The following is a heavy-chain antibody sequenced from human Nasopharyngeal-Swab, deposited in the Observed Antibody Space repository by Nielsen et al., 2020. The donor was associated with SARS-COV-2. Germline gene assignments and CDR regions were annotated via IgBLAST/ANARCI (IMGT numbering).Heavy chain of an antibody. Sequence: GESLKISCAASGFTFSSYWMSWVRQAPGKGLEWVANIKQDGSEKYYVDSVKGRFTISRDNAKNSLYLQMNSLRAEDTAVYYCASSRTTQNWFDPWGQGTLVTASS. CDR2: IKQDGSEK. V-gene: IGHV3-7*03. CDR1: GFTFSSYW. D-gene: IGHD1-1*01. CDR3: ASSRTTQNWFDP. J-gene: IGHJ5*02.